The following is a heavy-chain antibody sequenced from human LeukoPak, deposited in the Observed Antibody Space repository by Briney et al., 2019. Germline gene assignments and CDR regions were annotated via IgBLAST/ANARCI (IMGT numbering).Heavy chain of an antibody. Sequence: SETLSLTCTVSGGSISSSSYYWGWIRQPPRKGLEWIGSMFYSGRSYYNPSLKSRVTISLGTSNNQFSLKLSSVTAADTAVYYCARAVDILTGTGFDPWGQGTLVTVSS. CDR1: GGSISSSSYY. D-gene: IGHD3-9*01. V-gene: IGHV4-39*07. CDR2: MFYSGRS. J-gene: IGHJ5*02. CDR3: ARAVDILTGTGFDP.